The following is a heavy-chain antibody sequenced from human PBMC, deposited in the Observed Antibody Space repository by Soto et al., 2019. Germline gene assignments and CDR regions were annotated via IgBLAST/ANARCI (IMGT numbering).Heavy chain of an antibody. Sequence: ASVQVSCKASGGTFSSYAISWVRQAPGQGLEWMGGIIPIFGTANYAQKFQGRVTITADKSTSTAYMELSSLRSEDTAVYYCARDLGHYGSGSRYSDHWGQGTLVTVSS. CDR1: GGTFSSYA. CDR2: IIPIFGTA. J-gene: IGHJ4*02. D-gene: IGHD3-10*01. CDR3: ARDLGHYGSGSRYSDH. V-gene: IGHV1-69*06.